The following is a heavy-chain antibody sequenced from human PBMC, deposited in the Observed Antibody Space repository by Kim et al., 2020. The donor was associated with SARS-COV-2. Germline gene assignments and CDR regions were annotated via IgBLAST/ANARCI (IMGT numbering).Heavy chain of an antibody. D-gene: IGHD6-13*01. Sequence: ASVKVSCKASGYTFTSYAMHWVRQAPGQRLEWMGWINGGNGNTKYSQKFQGRVTITRDTSASTAYMELSSLRSEDTAVYYCARDRYSSSWEYFQHWGQGALVTVSS. V-gene: IGHV1-3*01. CDR3: ARDRYSSSWEYFQH. J-gene: IGHJ1*01. CDR1: GYTFTSYA. CDR2: INGGNGNT.